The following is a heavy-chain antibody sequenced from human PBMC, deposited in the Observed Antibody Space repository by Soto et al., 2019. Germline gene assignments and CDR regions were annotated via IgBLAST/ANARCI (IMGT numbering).Heavy chain of an antibody. CDR2: IIPIFGTA. CDR3: ARPQAVPAARNAFDI. J-gene: IGHJ3*02. D-gene: IGHD2-2*01. CDR1: GGTFSSYA. V-gene: IGHV1-69*12. Sequence: QVQLVQSGAEVKKPGSSVKVSCKASGGTFSSYAISWVRQAPGQGLEWMGGIIPIFGTANYAQKFQGRVTMXXDXSXXTAYMELSSLRSEYTAVYYCARPQAVPAARNAFDIWGQGTMVTVS.